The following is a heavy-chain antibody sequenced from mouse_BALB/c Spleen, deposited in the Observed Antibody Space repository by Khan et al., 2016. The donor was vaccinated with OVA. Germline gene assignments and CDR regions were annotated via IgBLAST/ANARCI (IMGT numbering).Heavy chain of an antibody. Sequence: VQLQQPGAELVKPGASVKLSCTASGFNIKDTFIHWVKQRPEQGLEWIGRIDPANGNTKYDPKFQGKATMTADTSSNTAYLQLSSLTFEDTAVYYCVTGNGIYYGHYWFAYWGQGTLVTVSA. D-gene: IGHD2-1*01. J-gene: IGHJ3*01. CDR2: IDPANGNT. CDR3: VTGNGIYYGHYWFAY. CDR1: GFNIKDTF. V-gene: IGHV14-3*02.